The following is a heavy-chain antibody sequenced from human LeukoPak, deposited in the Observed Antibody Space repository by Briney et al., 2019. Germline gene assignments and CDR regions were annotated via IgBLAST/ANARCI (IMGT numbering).Heavy chain of an antibody. CDR3: ARVDGYSSSWPLDY. J-gene: IGHJ4*02. Sequence: SETLSLTCTVSGGSISSGSYYWSWIRQPAGKGLEWIGRISTSGSTNYNPSLKSRVTISGETSKNQFSLKLSSVTAADTAVYYCARVDGYSSSWPLDYWGQGTLVTVSS. D-gene: IGHD6-13*01. CDR1: GGSISSGSYY. CDR2: ISTSGST. V-gene: IGHV4-61*02.